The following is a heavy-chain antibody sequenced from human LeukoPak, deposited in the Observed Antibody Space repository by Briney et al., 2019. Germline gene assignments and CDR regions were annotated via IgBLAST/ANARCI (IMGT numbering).Heavy chain of an antibody. CDR3: ARDKEAWFGELPEIDY. Sequence: SETLYLTCTVSGGPISNYYWSWIRQPPGKGLEWIGYIYSSGSARYNASLKSRVTISLDTSKSQFSLKLSSVTAADTAVYYCARDKEAWFGELPEIDYWGQGTLVTVSS. V-gene: IGHV4-4*09. D-gene: IGHD3-10*01. CDR2: IYSSGSA. J-gene: IGHJ4*02. CDR1: GGPISNYY.